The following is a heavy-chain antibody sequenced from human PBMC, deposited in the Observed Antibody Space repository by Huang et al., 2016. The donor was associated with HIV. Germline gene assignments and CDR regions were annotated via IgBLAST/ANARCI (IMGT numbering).Heavy chain of an antibody. V-gene: IGHV1-3*01. CDR3: ARGWLQLWYLAD. J-gene: IGHJ4*02. CDR1: GYTFTNFA. D-gene: IGHD5-12*01. CDR2: INAGTGDT. Sequence: QVQLVQSGPEVKSPGASVKVTCKASGYTFTNFAVLWVRQAPGQRPAWLGWINAGTGDTNYSQKFQGRVTISRDTSTSTAYLELSSLSSEDTAIYFCARGWLQLWYLADWGQGSLVTVSS.